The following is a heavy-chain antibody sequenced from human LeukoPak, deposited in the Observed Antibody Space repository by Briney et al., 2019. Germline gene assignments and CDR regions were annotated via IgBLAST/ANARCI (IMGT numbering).Heavy chain of an antibody. J-gene: IGHJ6*03. CDR2: IYYSGST. D-gene: IGHD5-18*01. Sequence: SETLSLTCTVSGGSISSYYWSWIRQPPGKGLEWIGYIYYSGSTNYNPSLKSRVTISVDTSKNQFSLKLSSVTAADTAVYYCARHSGYSYGYAYYYYYMDVWGKGTTVTVSS. CDR3: ARHSGYSYGYAYYYYYMDV. V-gene: IGHV4-59*08. CDR1: GGSISSYY.